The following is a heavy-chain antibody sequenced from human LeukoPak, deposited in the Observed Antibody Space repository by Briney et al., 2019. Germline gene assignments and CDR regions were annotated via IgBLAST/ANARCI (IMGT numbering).Heavy chain of an antibody. CDR1: GFAFSTYN. V-gene: IGHV3-48*04. D-gene: IGHD6-13*01. CDR3: AKARIAAAGKGYFYYYYMDV. Sequence: GGSLRLSCAASGFAFSTYNMNWVRQAPGKGLEWVSYISSSSITVYYADSVKGRFTISRDNAKNSLYLQMNSLRAEDTAVYYCAKARIAAAGKGYFYYYYMDVWGKGTTVTVSS. CDR2: ISSSSITV. J-gene: IGHJ6*03.